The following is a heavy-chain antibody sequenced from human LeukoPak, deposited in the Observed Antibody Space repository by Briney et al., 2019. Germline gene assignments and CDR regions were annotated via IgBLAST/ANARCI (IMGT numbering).Heavy chain of an antibody. J-gene: IGHJ4*02. CDR1: GGSISSADYH. CDR3: ARDRTGYGHFDY. D-gene: IGHD4-17*01. V-gene: IGHV4-30-4*08. Sequence: SSXTLSLTCTVSGGSISSADYHWNWIRQPPGKGLEWIGYIYYSGSTYYNPSLQSRVIISVDTSKHQFSLKLSSVTAADTAVYYCARDRTGYGHFDYWGQGTLVTVSS. CDR2: IYYSGST.